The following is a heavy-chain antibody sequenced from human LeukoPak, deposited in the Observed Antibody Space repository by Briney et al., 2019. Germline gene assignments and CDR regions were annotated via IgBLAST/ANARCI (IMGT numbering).Heavy chain of an antibody. D-gene: IGHD5-12*01. CDR3: ARDRSGYDLFDY. CDR1: GVSIGSGAYY. Sequence: SETLSLTCTVSGVSIGSGAYYWRWIRQPPGKGLEWIGYIYYSGSTYYNPSLKSRVTISVDTSKNQFSLKLSSVTAADTAVYYCARDRSGYDLFDYWGQGTLLTVSS. CDR2: IYYSGST. V-gene: IGHV4-30-4*01. J-gene: IGHJ4*02.